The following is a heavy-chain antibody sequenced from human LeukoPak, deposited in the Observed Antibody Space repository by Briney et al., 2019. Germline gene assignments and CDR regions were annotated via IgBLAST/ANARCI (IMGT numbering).Heavy chain of an antibody. Sequence: PGGSLRLSCAASGFTFSSYSMNWVRQAPGKGLEWVSSISSSSSYIYYADSVKGRFTISRDNAKNSLYLQMNSLRAEDTAVYYCARDIRYSPPLLLSYYYYMDVWGKGTTVTVSS. J-gene: IGHJ6*03. CDR2: ISSSSSYI. CDR1: GFTFSSYS. V-gene: IGHV3-21*01. CDR3: ARDIRYSPPLLLSYYYYMDV. D-gene: IGHD2-15*01.